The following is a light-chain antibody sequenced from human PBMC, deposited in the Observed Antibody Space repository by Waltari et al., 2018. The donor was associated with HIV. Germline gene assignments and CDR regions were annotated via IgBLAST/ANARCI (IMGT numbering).Light chain of an antibody. J-gene: IGKJ4*01. V-gene: IGKV4-1*01. CDR3: QQYFSLPFT. Sequence: DIVITQSPDSLAVSLGERATINCMSSRTVFYNLDDLAWYQQKRGQPPKVISDRASTRALGVRDRCSGSGSGTNFSLTISSLQACDLSIYYCQQYFSLPFTFGGGTKVQIK. CDR1: RTVFYNLDD. CDR2: RAS.